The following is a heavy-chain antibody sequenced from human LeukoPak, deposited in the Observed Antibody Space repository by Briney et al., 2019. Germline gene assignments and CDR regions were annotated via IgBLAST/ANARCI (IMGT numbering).Heavy chain of an antibody. D-gene: IGHD4-23*01. CDR3: ARDVSHYGGDWFDP. J-gene: IGHJ5*02. V-gene: IGHV3-48*03. CDR2: ISSAASTR. CDR1: GFTFSSFA. Sequence: GGSLRLSCAASGFTFSSFAMNWVRQAPGKGLEWVSYISSAASTRYYADSVKGRFTISRDNAKNSLYLQMNSLRGEDTAVYYCARDVSHYGGDWFDPWGQGTLVTVSS.